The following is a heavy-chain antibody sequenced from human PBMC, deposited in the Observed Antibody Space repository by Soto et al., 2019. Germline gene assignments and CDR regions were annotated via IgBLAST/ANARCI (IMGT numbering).Heavy chain of an antibody. CDR2: ISHSGST. J-gene: IGHJ6*02. CDR1: GGSISSSNW. V-gene: IGHV4-4*02. CDR3: ARQPASIHEYDFWSGSNYGMDV. Sequence: SETLSLTCAVSGGSISSSNWWSWVRQPPGKGVECIGAISHSGSTNYNPSLKSRVNISVDKSKNQFSLKRSSVTAADTAVYYGARQPASIHEYDFWSGSNYGMDVWGQGTTVTVSS. D-gene: IGHD3-3*01.